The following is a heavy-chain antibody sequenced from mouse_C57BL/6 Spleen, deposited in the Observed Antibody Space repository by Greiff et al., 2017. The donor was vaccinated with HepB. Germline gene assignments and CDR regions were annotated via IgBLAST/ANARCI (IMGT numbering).Heavy chain of an antibody. Sequence: VQLQQSGAELVRPGASVTLSCKASGYTFTDYEMHWVKQTPVHGLEWIGAIDPETGGTAYNQKFKGKAILTADKSSSTAYMELRSLTSEDSAVYYCTRYYYGSRDYAMDYWGQGTSVTVSS. CDR1: GYTFTDYE. CDR2: IDPETGGT. J-gene: IGHJ4*01. V-gene: IGHV1-15*01. CDR3: TRYYYGSRDYAMDY. D-gene: IGHD1-1*01.